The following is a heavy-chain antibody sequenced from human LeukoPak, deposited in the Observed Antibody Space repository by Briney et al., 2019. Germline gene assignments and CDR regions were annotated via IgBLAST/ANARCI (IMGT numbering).Heavy chain of an antibody. D-gene: IGHD3-10*01. Sequence: PGGSLRLSCAASGFTFSSYAMSWVRQAPGKGLEWVSAISGSGSSTYYADSVKGRFTISRDNSKNSLYLQMNSLRAEDTAVYYCARDLVVRGVIRTYCYGMDVWGQGTTVTVSS. V-gene: IGHV3-23*01. J-gene: IGHJ6*02. CDR1: GFTFSSYA. CDR3: ARDLVVRGVIRTYCYGMDV. CDR2: ISGSGSST.